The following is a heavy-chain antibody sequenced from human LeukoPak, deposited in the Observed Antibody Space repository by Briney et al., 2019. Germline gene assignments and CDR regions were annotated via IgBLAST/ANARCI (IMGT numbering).Heavy chain of an antibody. CDR2: ISSSSYI. J-gene: IGHJ4*02. D-gene: IGHD4-17*01. V-gene: IGHV3-21*01. Sequence: GGSLRLSCAASGFTFSSYSMNWVRQAPGEGLEWVSSISSSSYIYYADSVKGRFTISRDNAKNSLYLQMNSLRAEGTAVYYCARDDDYGDYGFGHWGQGTLVTVSS. CDR1: GFTFSSYS. CDR3: ARDDDYGDYGFGH.